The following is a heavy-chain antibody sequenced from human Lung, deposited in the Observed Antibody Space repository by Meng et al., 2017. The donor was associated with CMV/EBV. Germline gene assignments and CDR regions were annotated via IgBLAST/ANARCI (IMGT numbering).Heavy chain of an antibody. D-gene: IGHD3-22*01. V-gene: IGHV3-13*01. CDR2: IGAPADT. Sequence: GGSLRLXXAASGFTFSTYAMSWVRQRAGKGLEWVSSIGAPADTHYPDSVKGRFTISREDAKNSLYLQLNSLRAEDTAVYYCARGVRSNSMIVESYYFDSWGQGTLVTVSS. CDR1: GFTFSTYA. J-gene: IGHJ4*02. CDR3: ARGVRSNSMIVESYYFDS.